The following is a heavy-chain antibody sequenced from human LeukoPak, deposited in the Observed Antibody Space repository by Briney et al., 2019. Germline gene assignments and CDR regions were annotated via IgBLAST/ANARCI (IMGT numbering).Heavy chain of an antibody. V-gene: IGHV3-30-3*01. D-gene: IGHD6-19*01. CDR2: ISYDGSNT. CDR1: GFTFSSYA. CDR3: ARPYSSGWYGDFDY. J-gene: IGHJ4*02. Sequence: PGGSLRLSCAASGFTFSSYAMHWVRQAPGKGLEWVAVISYDGSNTYYADSVNGRFTISRDNSKNTLYLQMNSLRAEDTAVYYCARPYSSGWYGDFDYRGQGTLVTVSS.